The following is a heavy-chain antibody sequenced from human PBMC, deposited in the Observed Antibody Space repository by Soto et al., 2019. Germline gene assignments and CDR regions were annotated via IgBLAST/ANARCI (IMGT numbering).Heavy chain of an antibody. CDR1: GFTFSSYA. CDR3: ARDYCSGGSCYSEFFDS. CDR2: ISSNGGST. D-gene: IGHD2-15*01. V-gene: IGHV3-64*01. J-gene: IGHJ4*02. Sequence: AGGSLRLSCAASGFTFSSYAMHWVRQAPGKGLEYVSAISSNGGSTYYANSVKGRFTISRDNSKNTLYLQMGSLRAEDMAVYYCARDYCSGGSCYSEFFDSWGQGTLVTV.